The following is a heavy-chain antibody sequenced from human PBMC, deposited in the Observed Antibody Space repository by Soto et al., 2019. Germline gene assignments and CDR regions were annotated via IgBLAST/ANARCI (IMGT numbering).Heavy chain of an antibody. CDR1: GFTFSSYG. J-gene: IGHJ4*02. D-gene: IGHD3-10*01. Sequence: PGGSLRLSCAASGFTFSSYGMHWVRQAPGKGLEWVAVISYDGSNKYCADSVKGRFAISRDNSKNTLYLQMNSLRAEDTAVYYCAKDRYGYYYGSGSYYIPSPSASGWGQGTLVTVSS. V-gene: IGHV3-30*18. CDR3: AKDRYGYYYGSGSYYIPSPSASG. CDR2: ISYDGSNK.